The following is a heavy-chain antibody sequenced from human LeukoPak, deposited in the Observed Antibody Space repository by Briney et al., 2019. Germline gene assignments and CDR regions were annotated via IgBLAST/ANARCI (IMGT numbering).Heavy chain of an antibody. CDR2: IYPDDSGT. V-gene: IGHV5-51*01. CDR3: ARSYSGNDPYYYYGMDV. CDR1: GYSFTNYW. J-gene: IGHJ6*02. D-gene: IGHD5-12*01. Sequence: GEPLKISCKGSGYSFTNYWIGWVRQMPGKGLEWMGIIYPDDSGTRYSPSFQGHVTISADKSISTAYLQWSSLKASDTAMYYCARSYSGNDPYYYYGMDVWGQGTTVTVSS.